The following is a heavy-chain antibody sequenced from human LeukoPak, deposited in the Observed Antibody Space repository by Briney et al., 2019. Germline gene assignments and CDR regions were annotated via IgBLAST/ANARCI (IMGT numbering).Heavy chain of an antibody. Sequence: GASVKVSCKASGYTFTDYYMHWVRQAPGQGLEWMGWINPNSGGTNFAQKFQGRVTMTRDTSISTAYMELSRLRSDDTAVYYCARDSGEDPYYFEYWDQGTLVTASS. CDR2: INPNSGGT. D-gene: IGHD7-27*01. V-gene: IGHV1-2*02. CDR1: GYTFTDYY. J-gene: IGHJ4*02. CDR3: ARDSGEDPYYFEY.